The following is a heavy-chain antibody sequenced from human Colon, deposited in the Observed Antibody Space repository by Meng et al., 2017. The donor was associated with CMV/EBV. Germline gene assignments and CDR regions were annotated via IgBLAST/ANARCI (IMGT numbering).Heavy chain of an antibody. J-gene: IGHJ4*02. CDR3: AREGTYASSSGLGL. V-gene: IGHV1-2*02. CDR1: GGTFSDSS. D-gene: IGHD3-16*01. Sequence: ASVKVSCKASGGTFSDSSIHWVRQAPGQGLEWMGWINPNSGDANYARTFLGRVTMTADTSISTVYMELRGLRSGDTAVYYCAREGTYASSSGLGLWGPGALVTVSS. CDR2: INPNSGDA.